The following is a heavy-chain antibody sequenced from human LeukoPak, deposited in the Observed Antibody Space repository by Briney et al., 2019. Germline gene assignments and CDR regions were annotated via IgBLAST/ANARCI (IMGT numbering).Heavy chain of an antibody. J-gene: IGHJ4*02. CDR3: ARGYCREDICQVFPY. CDR1: LGSVSRYY. CDR2: ILFIGIT. V-gene: IGHV4-59*02. D-gene: IGHD2-15*01. Sequence: PEGLCVTRAESLGSVSRYYSRSVRHTPQEGRGWICHILFIGITDYTPSPKSRVAISFDTSKHQFSLKLKYVTAADTGVYYCARGYCREDICQVFPYGGQGTLVSVSS.